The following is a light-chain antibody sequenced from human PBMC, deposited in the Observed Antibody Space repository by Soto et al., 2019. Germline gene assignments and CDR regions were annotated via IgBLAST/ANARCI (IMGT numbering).Light chain of an antibody. V-gene: IGLV3-21*02. CDR1: NIGSRS. Sequence: SYALTQPPSVSVAPGQTARITCGGNNIGSRSVHWYQQKPGQAPVLVVHDDTDRPSGIPERFSGSNSGNTATLTISRVEAGDEAEYYCQVWDSSRDNPYGVGTGTKGTVL. J-gene: IGLJ1*01. CDR2: DDT. CDR3: QVWDSSRDNPYG.